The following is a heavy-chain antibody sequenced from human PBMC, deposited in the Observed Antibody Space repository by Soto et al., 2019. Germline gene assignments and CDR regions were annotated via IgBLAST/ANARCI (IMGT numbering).Heavy chain of an antibody. D-gene: IGHD3-22*01. CDR3: ARLYYDSSGRNYYGMDV. V-gene: IGHV5-51*01. J-gene: IGHJ6*02. Sequence: GESLKISCKGSGYSFSYYWIGWVRQMPGKGLEWMGIIYPGDSDTRYSPSFQGQVTISADKSITTAYLQWSSLKASDNAMYNCARLYYDSSGRNYYGMDVWGQGSTVTVSS. CDR1: GYSFSYYW. CDR2: IYPGDSDT.